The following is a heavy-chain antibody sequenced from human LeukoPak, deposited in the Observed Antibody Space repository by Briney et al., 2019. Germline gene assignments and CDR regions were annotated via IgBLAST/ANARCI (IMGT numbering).Heavy chain of an antibody. V-gene: IGHV1-46*01. J-gene: IGHJ4*02. Sequence: ASVKVSCKASGYSFISQDMHWVRQAPGQGLEWMGIINPRGGSTSYAQKFQGRVTMTRDTSTSTVYMELSSLRSEDTAVYYCAREYGSGGDYYFDYWGQGTLVTVSS. CDR2: INPRGGST. D-gene: IGHD4-17*01. CDR3: AREYGSGGDYYFDY. CDR1: GYSFISQD.